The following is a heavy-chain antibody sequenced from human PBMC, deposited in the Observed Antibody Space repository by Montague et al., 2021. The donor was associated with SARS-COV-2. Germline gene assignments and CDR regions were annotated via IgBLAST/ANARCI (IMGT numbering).Heavy chain of an antibody. Sequence: SETLSLTCTVSGDSISGYYWTWIRQAPEKGLEWIGYIYHTGSTNYNPSFKGRVIISVDTSTNQLSLRLTSVSAADSAKYFCARHRRFGVPVAGGAYFDHWAQGTQFPVSS. CDR3: ARHRRFGVPVAGGAYFDH. CDR2: IYHTGST. D-gene: IGHD6-19*01. V-gene: IGHV4-59*08. J-gene: IGHJ4*02. CDR1: GDSISGYY.